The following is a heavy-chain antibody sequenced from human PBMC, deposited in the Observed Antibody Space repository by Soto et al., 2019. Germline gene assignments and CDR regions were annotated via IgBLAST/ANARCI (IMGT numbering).Heavy chain of an antibody. J-gene: IGHJ3*02. V-gene: IGHV3-9*01. CDR2: ISWNSGSI. CDR1: GFTFDDYA. D-gene: IGHD6-19*01. CDR3: AKDIRSSGWSPRGGAFDI. Sequence: GGSLRLSCAASGFTFDDYAMHWVRQAPGKGLEWVSGISWNSGSIGYADSVKGRFTISRDNAKNSLYLQMNSLRAEDTALYYCAKDIRSSGWSPRGGAFDIWGQGTMVTVSS.